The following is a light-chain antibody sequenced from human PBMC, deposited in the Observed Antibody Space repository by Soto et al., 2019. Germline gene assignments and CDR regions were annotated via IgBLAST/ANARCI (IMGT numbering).Light chain of an antibody. CDR1: QIVSTS. J-gene: IGKJ3*01. Sequence: EIVLTQSPATLSLSPGERATLSCRASQIVSTSLAWYQQKPGQAPRLLMYDASNRATGIPARFSGSGSGTVFTLTISSLEPEDFAVYYCQQRSNWPSIFTFGPGTKVDIK. CDR2: DAS. CDR3: QQRSNWPSIFT. V-gene: IGKV3-11*01.